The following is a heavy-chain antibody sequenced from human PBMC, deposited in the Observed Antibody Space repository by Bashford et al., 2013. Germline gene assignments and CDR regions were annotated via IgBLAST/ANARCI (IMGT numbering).Heavy chain of an antibody. Sequence: GSLRLSCAASGFTFSSYWMHWVRQPPGKGLVWVSRINNDADNTTYADSVEGRFTISRDNAKNTLYLQMNSLRVEDTAVYYCAKGGYSYALIDVWGQGTTVTVSS. CDR2: INNDADNT. D-gene: IGHD5-18*01. J-gene: IGHJ6*02. CDR3: AKGGYSYALIDV. V-gene: IGHV3-74*01. CDR1: GFTFSSYW.